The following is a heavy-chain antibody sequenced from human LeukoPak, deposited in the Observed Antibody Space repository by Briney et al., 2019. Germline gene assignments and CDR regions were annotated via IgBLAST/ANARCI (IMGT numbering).Heavy chain of an antibody. CDR2: IYSSGVT. D-gene: IGHD4-17*01. J-gene: IGHJ4*02. CDR3: ARLWSNYGNSFDS. Sequence: GALRLSCAASGFTVSTNYMNWVRQAPGKGLEWVAVIYSSGVTYYADSVNGRFTISRDNSKNTVNLHMTSLRAEDTAIYYCARLWSNYGNSFDSWGQGTLVTVAS. CDR1: GFTVSTNY. V-gene: IGHV3-66*01.